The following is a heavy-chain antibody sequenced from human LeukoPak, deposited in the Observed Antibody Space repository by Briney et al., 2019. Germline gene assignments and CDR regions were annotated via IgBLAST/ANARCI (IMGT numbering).Heavy chain of an antibody. J-gene: IGHJ1*01. CDR1: GGSISSYY. Sequence: PSETLSLTCTVSGGSISSYYWSWIRQPPGKGLEWIGYIYYSGGTNYNPSLKSRVTISVDTSKNQFSLKLSSVTAADTAVYYCARAAAGTGGVQHWGQGTLVTVSS. V-gene: IGHV4-59*08. CDR2: IYYSGGT. D-gene: IGHD6-13*01. CDR3: ARAAAGTGGVQH.